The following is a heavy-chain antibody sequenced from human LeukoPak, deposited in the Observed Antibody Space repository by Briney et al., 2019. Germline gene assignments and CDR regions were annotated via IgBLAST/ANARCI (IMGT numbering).Heavy chain of an antibody. D-gene: IGHD3-22*01. V-gene: IGHV4-34*01. CDR1: GGSFSGYY. CDR2: INHSGST. CDR3: ARGRYYYDSSGYYRWSYYFDY. J-gene: IGHJ4*02. Sequence: SETLSLTCAVYGGSFSGYYWSWIRQPPGKGLEWIGEINHSGSTNYNPSLKSRVTISVDTSKNQFSLKLSSVTAADTAVYYCARGRYYYDSSGYYRWSYYFDYWGRGTLVTVSS.